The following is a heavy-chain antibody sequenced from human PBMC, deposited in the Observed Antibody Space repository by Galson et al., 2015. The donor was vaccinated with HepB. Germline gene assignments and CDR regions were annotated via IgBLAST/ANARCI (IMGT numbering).Heavy chain of an antibody. Sequence: SLRLSCAASGITFSDAWMSWVRQAPGKGLEWVGRIKTETDGGTKDYAAPVKGRFTISRDDSENALYLQMNSLRTEDTAVYYCTTREYCSSTSCSMGGNSYYYGLDVWGQGTTVTVSS. V-gene: IGHV3-15*01. CDR2: IKTETDGGTK. D-gene: IGHD2-2*01. CDR1: GITFSDAW. J-gene: IGHJ6*02. CDR3: TTREYCSSTSCSMGGNSYYYGLDV.